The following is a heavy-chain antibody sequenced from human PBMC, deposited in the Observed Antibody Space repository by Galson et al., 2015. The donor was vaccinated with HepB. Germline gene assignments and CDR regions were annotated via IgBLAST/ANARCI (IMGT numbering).Heavy chain of an antibody. D-gene: IGHD1-26*01. CDR3: ARVLGVGGKSTFDY. CDR1: GGTFSGYA. CDR2: ISAYNGNT. Sequence: SVKVSCKASGGTFSGYAISWVRQAPGQGLEWMGWISAYNGNTNYAQNLQGRVTMTTDTSTSTAYMELRSLRSDDTAVYYCARVLGVGGKSTFDYWGQGTLVTVSS. J-gene: IGHJ4*02. V-gene: IGHV1-18*01.